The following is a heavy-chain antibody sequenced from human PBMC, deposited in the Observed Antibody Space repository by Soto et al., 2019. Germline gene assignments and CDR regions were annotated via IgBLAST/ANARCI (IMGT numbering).Heavy chain of an antibody. D-gene: IGHD2-2*02. CDR2: ISGSGGST. CDR1: GFTFSIYA. V-gene: IGHV3-23*01. J-gene: IGHJ6*02. Sequence: GGSLRLSCAASGFTFSIYAMSWVRHAPGKGLEWVSAISGSGGSTYYADSVKGRFTISRDNSKNTLYLQMNSLRAEDTAVYYCAKDRTARYCSSTSCYTGIGGMDVWGQGTTVTVSS. CDR3: AKDRTARYCSSTSCYTGIGGMDV.